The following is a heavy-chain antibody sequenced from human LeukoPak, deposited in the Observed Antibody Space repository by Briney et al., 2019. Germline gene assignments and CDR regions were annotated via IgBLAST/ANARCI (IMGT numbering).Heavy chain of an antibody. CDR3: ALQPFYDSSGYYIPTLWS. CDR2: INGDDDR. V-gene: IGHV2-5*02. D-gene: IGHD3-22*01. CDR1: GFSISSTGVA. Sequence: ESGPTLVKPTQTLTLTCTLSGFSISSTGVAVGWVRQPPGKALEWLGIINGDDDRHYSPSLTSRLTITKDTSRTQVVLTMTNVDPVDTATYYRALQPFYDSSGYYIPTLWSWGQGSLVTVSS. J-gene: IGHJ5*02.